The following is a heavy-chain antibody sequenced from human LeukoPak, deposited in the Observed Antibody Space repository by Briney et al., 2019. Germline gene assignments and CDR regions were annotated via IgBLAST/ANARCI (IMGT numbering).Heavy chain of an antibody. CDR3: ARIHPYDSSGFHY. J-gene: IGHJ4*02. D-gene: IGHD3-22*01. Sequence: PGGSLRLSCAASGFTFSDHYMDWVRQAPGKGLEWVGRTRNKANSYTTEYAASVKGRFTISRDDSKRSLYLQMNSLKTEDTAVYYCARIHPYDSSGFHYWGQGTLVTVSS. CDR2: TRNKANSYTT. CDR1: GFTFSDHY. V-gene: IGHV3-72*01.